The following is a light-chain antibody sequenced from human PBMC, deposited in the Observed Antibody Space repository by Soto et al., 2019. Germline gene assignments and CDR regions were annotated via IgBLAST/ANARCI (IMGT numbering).Light chain of an antibody. J-gene: IGKJ1*01. CDR1: QSISSY. V-gene: IGKV1-39*01. CDR3: QQSYSTPVT. CDR2: AAS. Sequence: DIQMTQSPSSLSASVGDRVTITCRASQSISSYLNWYQQKPGKAPKLLIYAASSLQSGVTSRFSGSGSRTDFTITISSLQPEDFETYYCQQSYSTPVTFGQGTKVEIK.